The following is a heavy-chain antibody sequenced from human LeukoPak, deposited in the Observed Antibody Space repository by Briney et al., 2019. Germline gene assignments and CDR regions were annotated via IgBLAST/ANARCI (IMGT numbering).Heavy chain of an antibody. J-gene: IGHJ6*03. CDR2: IWNDGSNK. CDR1: GFTFSSYG. V-gene: IGHV3-33*01. Sequence: GGSLRLSCAASGFTFSSYGMHWVRQAPGKGLEWVEVIWNDGSNKYYADSVKGRFTISRDNSKNTLYLQMNSLRAEDTAVYYCARGDPARLTASYYYYYMDVWGKGTTVTVSS. D-gene: IGHD2-21*01. CDR3: ARGDPARLTASYYYYYMDV.